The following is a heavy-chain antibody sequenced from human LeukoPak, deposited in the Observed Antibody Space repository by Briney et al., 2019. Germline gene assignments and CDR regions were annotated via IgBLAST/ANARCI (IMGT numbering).Heavy chain of an antibody. CDR2: IYSGGST. D-gene: IGHD4-11*01. CDR3: ARECRDYSNFPWVPYYYYYYMDV. J-gene: IGHJ6*03. V-gene: IGHV3-66*01. Sequence: GGSLRLSCAASGFTVSSNYVSWVRQAPGKGLEWVSVIYSGGSTYYADSVKGRFTISRDNSKNTLYLQMNSLRAEDTAVYYCARECRDYSNFPWVPYYYYYYMDVWGKGTTVTISS. CDR1: GFTVSSNY.